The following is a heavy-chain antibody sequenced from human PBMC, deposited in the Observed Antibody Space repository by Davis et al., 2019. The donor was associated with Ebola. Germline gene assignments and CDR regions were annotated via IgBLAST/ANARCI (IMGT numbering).Heavy chain of an antibody. V-gene: IGHV4-39*01. CDR3: ARLTVVSDAFDI. J-gene: IGHJ3*02. Sequence: MPSETLSLTCAVSGGSISSGGYSWSWIRQPPGKGLEWIGSIYYSGSTYYNPSLKSRVTISVDTSKNQFSLKLSSVTAADTAVYYCARLTVVSDAFDIWGQGTMVTVSS. D-gene: IGHD3-22*01. CDR2: IYYSGST. CDR1: GGSISSGGYS.